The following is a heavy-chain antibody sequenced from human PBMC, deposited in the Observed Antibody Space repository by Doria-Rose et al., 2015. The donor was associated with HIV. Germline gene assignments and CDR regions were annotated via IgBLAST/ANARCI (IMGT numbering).Heavy chain of an antibody. CDR2: INHSGST. CDR3: ARSFTMVQGVTNWFDP. Sequence: VQLQESGAGLLKPSETLSLNCAVYGGSFRNYYWTWIRQPPGKGLELVGEINHSGSTNYNTSLKSRVTMSVDTSKSQFPLKLSSVNAADMAVYYCARSFTMVQGVTNWFDPWGQGTLVTVSS. V-gene: IGHV4-34*01. CDR1: GGSFRNYY. J-gene: IGHJ5*02. D-gene: IGHD3-10*01.